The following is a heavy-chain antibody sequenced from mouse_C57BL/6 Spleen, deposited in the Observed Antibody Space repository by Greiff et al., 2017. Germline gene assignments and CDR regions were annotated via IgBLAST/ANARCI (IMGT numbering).Heavy chain of an antibody. CDR2: IYPRDGST. CDR3: ARSACSRYGYAMDY. D-gene: IGHD1-1*01. CDR1: GYTFTDYT. V-gene: IGHV1-78*01. J-gene: IGHJ4*01. Sequence: VQLVESDAELVQPGASVKISCEASGYTFTDYTIRWMQQRPGQGLEWIGYIYPRDGSTKYNEKLKGKGTLTAAKYSSTSYMQRNSLSSGDSAVYFCARSACSRYGYAMDYWGQGTSGPVSS.